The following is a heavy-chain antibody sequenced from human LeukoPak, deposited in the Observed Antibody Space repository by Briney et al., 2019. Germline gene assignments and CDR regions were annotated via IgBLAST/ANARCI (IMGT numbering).Heavy chain of an antibody. CDR2: IYYSGST. CDR1: GGSISSSRYY. J-gene: IGHJ4*02. Sequence: SETLSLTCTVSGGSISSSRYYWGWIRQPPGKGLEWFWSIYYSGSTYYNPSLKSRVTISVDTSKNQFSLKLSSVTAADTAVYYCASLVYDFWSGYLGHYFDYWGQGTLVTVSS. D-gene: IGHD3-3*01. V-gene: IGHV4-39*01. CDR3: ASLVYDFWSGYLGHYFDY.